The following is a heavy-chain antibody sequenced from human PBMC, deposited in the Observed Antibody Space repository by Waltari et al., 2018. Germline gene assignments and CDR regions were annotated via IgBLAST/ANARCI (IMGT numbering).Heavy chain of an antibody. D-gene: IGHD1-1*01. CDR3: AQWNAPNRCFDS. CDR1: GGSISSYF. Sequence: QVQLQESGPGLVEPSETVSLTCGVTGGSISSYFWNWIRQPPGEGLEWIGYGHNNGGTKYNPSLKSRATLSVDRSSNQVTLRLTSATTADTAVYYCAQWNAPNRCFDSWGQGPLVIVSS. CDR2: GHNNGGT. V-gene: IGHV4-59*12. J-gene: IGHJ4*02.